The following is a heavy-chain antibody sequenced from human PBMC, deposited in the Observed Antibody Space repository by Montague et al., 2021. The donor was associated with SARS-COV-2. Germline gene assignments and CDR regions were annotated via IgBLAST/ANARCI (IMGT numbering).Heavy chain of an antibody. CDR3: ARDPQYSKSWLHTIFEN. CDR1: GFTFTSHP. J-gene: IGHJ4*02. V-gene: IGHV3-23*01. Sequence: SLRLSCAASGFTFTSHPMSWVRQAPGKGLEWVSGISGSGESTNYADSVMGRFTVSRDNSKNTAHLQMNSLRAEDTAVYYCARDPQYSKSWLHTIFENWGQGTLVTVSS. CDR2: ISGSGEST. D-gene: IGHD6-13*01.